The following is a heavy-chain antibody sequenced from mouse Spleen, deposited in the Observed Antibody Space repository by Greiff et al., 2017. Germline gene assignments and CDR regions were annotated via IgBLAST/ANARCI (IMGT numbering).Heavy chain of an antibody. CDR2: INPYNDGT. CDR1: GYTFTSYV. V-gene: IGHV1-14*01. Sequence: EVQLQQSGPELVKPGASVKMSCKASGYTFTSYVMHWVKQKPGQGLEWIGYINPYNDGTKYNEKFKGKATLTSDKSSSTAYMELSSLTSEDSAVYYCASYDYDVYWYFDVWGAGTTVTVSS. D-gene: IGHD2-4*01. J-gene: IGHJ1*01. CDR3: ASYDYDVYWYFDV.